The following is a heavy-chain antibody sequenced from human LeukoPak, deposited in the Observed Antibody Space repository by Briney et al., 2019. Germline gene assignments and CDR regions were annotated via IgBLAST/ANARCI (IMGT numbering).Heavy chain of an antibody. J-gene: IGHJ4*02. CDR2: ISSSGSTI. Sequence: GGSLRLSCTASGFTFSSYEMNWVRQAPGKGLEWVSYISSSGSTIYYADSVKGRFTISRDNSKNTLYLQMNSLRAEDAAVYFCAKAPVTSCRGAYCYPFDSWGQGTLVTVSS. D-gene: IGHD2-21*01. V-gene: IGHV3-48*03. CDR3: AKAPVTSCRGAYCYPFDS. CDR1: GFTFSSYE.